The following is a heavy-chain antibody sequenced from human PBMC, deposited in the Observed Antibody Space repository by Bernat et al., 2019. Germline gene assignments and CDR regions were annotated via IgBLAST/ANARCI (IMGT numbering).Heavy chain of an antibody. CDR1: GGSISSYY. CDR3: AKRQDGFGETYFDY. Sequence: QVQLQESGPGLVKPSETLSLTCTVSGGSISSYYWSWIRQPPGKGLEWIGYIYYSGSTNYNPSLKSRVTISVDTSKNQFSLKLSSVTAADTAVYYCAKRQDGFGETYFDYWGQGTLVTVSS. CDR2: IYYSGST. J-gene: IGHJ4*02. V-gene: IGHV4-59*01. D-gene: IGHD3-10*01.